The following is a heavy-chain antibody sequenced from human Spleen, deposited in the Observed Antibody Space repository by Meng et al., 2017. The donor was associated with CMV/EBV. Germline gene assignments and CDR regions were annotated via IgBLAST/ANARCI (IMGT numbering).Heavy chain of an antibody. Sequence: GESLKISCAASGFTFSSYWMSWVRQAPGKGLEWVANIKQDGSEKYYVDSVKGRFTISRDNAKNSLYLQMNSLRADDTALYYCAAEWGVLAYYWGQGTLVTVSS. CDR3: AAEWGVLAYY. CDR1: GFTFSSYW. D-gene: IGHD3-3*01. J-gene: IGHJ4*02. CDR2: IKQDGSEK. V-gene: IGHV3-7*01.